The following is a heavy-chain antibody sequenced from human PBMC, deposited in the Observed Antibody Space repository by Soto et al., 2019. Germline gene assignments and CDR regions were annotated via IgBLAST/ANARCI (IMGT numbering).Heavy chain of an antibody. CDR1: GGSVSSGSYY. CDR2: IYYSGST. D-gene: IGHD3-10*01. Sequence: SETLSLTCTVSGGSVSSGSYYWSWIRQPPGKGLEWIGYIYYSGSTNYNPSLRSRVTISVDTSKNQFSLKLSSVTAADTAVYYFARDSSFGSGSYGMDVWGQGTTVTVSS. V-gene: IGHV4-61*01. J-gene: IGHJ6*02. CDR3: ARDSSFGSGSYGMDV.